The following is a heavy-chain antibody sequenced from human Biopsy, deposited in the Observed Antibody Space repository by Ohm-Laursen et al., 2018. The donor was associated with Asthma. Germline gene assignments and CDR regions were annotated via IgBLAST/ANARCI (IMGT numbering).Heavy chain of an antibody. Sequence: SETLSLTWGVSGVSLSGYYWNWIRQPPGRGLEWIGEINHSGRTTYNPSLNSRVTISVDTSKNQFSLRLSSVTAADTAVYYCARVGYISIAAADYWGQGTLVTVSP. CDR2: INHSGRT. J-gene: IGHJ4*02. CDR3: ARVGYISIAAADY. D-gene: IGHD6-13*01. V-gene: IGHV4-34*01. CDR1: GVSLSGYY.